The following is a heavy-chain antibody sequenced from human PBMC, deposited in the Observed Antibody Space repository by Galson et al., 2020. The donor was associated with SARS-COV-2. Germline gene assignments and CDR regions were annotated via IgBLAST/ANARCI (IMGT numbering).Heavy chain of an antibody. CDR1: GGSISSGSYY. J-gene: IGHJ4*02. CDR2: IYTSGST. V-gene: IGHV4-61*02. Sequence: SETLSLTCTVSGGSISSGSYYWSWIRQPAGKGLEWIGRIYTSGSTNYNPSLKSRVTISVDTSKNQFSLKLSSVTAADTAVYYCAREEDSYGSFDYWGQGTLVTVSS. CDR3: AREEDSYGSFDY. D-gene: IGHD5-18*01.